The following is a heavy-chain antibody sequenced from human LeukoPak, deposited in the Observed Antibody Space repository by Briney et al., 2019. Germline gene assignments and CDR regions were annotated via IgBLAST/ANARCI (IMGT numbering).Heavy chain of an antibody. CDR3: APLIGAYFDY. D-gene: IGHD3-22*01. V-gene: IGHV1-3*04. J-gene: IGHJ4*02. Sequence: GASVKVSRKTSGYTFTNHPMHWMRQAPGQRLEWMGWINTDNGNTKYSQKFQGRVAFTRDTSASTAYMELNSLTSEDTSVYYCAPLIGAYFDYWGQGTLVIVSS. CDR1: GYTFTNHP. CDR2: INTDNGNT.